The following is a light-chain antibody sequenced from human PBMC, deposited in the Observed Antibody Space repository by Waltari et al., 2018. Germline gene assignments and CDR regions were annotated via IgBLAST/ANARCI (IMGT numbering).Light chain of an antibody. CDR2: WAS. V-gene: IGKV4-1*01. CDR1: QSVLYNSNDKNY. Sequence: DIVMTQSPDSLAVSLGERATINCKSSQSVLYNSNDKNYLAWYQQKPGQPPKLLIYWASTRESGGPDRFSSSVSWIESTLTLSSLQSEDVTVYYGKQYDRGRTFGQGTKVEIK. CDR3: KQYDRGRT. J-gene: IGKJ1*01.